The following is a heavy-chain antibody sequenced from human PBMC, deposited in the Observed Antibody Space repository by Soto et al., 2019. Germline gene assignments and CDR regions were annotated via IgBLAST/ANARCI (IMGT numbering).Heavy chain of an antibody. J-gene: IGHJ4*02. CDR1: GFTFSIFG. Sequence: QVQLVESGGGVVQPGRSLRLSCAASGFTFSIFGMHWVRQAPGKGLEWAAIIWYDGSNAYYGDSVRGRFPICRDNSKNTVYLQMNSLRAEDTAAYYCARDKGSSTVVSGISQEGYFDSWGQGTLVTVSS. D-gene: IGHD6-19*01. CDR2: IWYDGSNA. V-gene: IGHV3-33*01. CDR3: ARDKGSSTVVSGISQEGYFDS.